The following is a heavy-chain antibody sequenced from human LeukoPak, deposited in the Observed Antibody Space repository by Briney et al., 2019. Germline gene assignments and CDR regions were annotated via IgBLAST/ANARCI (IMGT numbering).Heavy chain of an antibody. CDR1: GGSICSSSYY. Sequence: PSETLSLTXTVSGGSICSSSYYWGWVSQPPGKGLQWIGSIYYSGSTYYNPSLKSRVTISVDTSKNQFSLKLSSVTAADTAVYYCASYVLRYFDWLPFDYWGQGTLVTVSS. CDR2: IYYSGST. CDR3: ASYVLRYFDWLPFDY. J-gene: IGHJ4*02. V-gene: IGHV4-39*01. D-gene: IGHD3-9*01.